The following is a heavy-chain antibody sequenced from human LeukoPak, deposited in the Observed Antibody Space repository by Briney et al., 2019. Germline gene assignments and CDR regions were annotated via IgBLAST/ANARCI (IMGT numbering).Heavy chain of an antibody. CDR1: GYTFTSYG. Sequence: ASVKVSCKASGYTFTSYGISWVRQAPGQGLEWMGWISAYNGNTNYAQKLQGRVTMTTDTSTSTAYMELRSLRSDDTAVYYCARAGIAAAGTPASRAAPRWFDPWGQGTLVTVSS. V-gene: IGHV1-18*01. CDR3: ARAGIAAAGTPASRAAPRWFDP. CDR2: ISAYNGNT. D-gene: IGHD6-13*01. J-gene: IGHJ5*02.